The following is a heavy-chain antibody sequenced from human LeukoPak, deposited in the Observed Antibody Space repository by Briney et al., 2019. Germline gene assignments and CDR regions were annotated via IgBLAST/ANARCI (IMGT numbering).Heavy chain of an antibody. D-gene: IGHD2-8*01. J-gene: IGHJ4*02. V-gene: IGHV3-23*01. CDR1: GFTFSNYA. CDR2: ISGSGDST. Sequence: GGSLRLSCAASGFTFSNYAMNWVRQAPGKGLDWVSVISGSGDSTYYTDSVKGRFTISRDNSKSTLYLQMNSLRAEDTAVYYCARDLSYNGGNTLGYFDSWGQGALVTVSS. CDR3: ARDLSYNGGNTLGYFDS.